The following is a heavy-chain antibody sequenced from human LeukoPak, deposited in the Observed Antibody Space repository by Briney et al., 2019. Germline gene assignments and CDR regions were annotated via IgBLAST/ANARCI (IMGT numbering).Heavy chain of an antibody. J-gene: IGHJ6*03. CDR1: GGSISSYY. Sequence: SETLSLTCTVSGGSISSYYWSWIRQPPGKGLEWIGYIYHSGSTNYNPSLKSRVTISVDTSKNQFSLKLSSVTAADTAVYYCARTRGDYYYYMDVWGKGTTVTVSS. V-gene: IGHV4-59*01. CDR2: IYHSGST. CDR3: ARTRGDYYYYMDV. D-gene: IGHD5-12*01.